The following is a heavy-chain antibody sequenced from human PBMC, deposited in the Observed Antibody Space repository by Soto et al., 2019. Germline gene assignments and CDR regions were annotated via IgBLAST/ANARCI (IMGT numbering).Heavy chain of an antibody. CDR1: GFTFSSYG. D-gene: IGHD4-17*01. Sequence: QEQLVESGGGVVQPGTSLRLSCAASGFTFSSYGMHWVRQAPGKGLEWVAVTSHDGSNKFYADSVKSRFSISRDDSKNTLFLQMNSLRTEDTAVYYCAKDRRDYGDSLVNNYFDPWGQGTLVTVSS. V-gene: IGHV3-30*18. J-gene: IGHJ5*02. CDR2: TSHDGSNK. CDR3: AKDRRDYGDSLVNNYFDP.